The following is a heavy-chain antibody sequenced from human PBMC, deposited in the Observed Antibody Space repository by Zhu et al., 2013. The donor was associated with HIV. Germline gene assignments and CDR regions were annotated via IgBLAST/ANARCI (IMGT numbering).Heavy chain of an antibody. CDR2: INYSGST. CDR1: GGSVSSGSYY. CDR3: ARDRSDSGSPIQF. V-gene: IGHV4-61*01. J-gene: IGHJ4*02. D-gene: IGHD1-26*01. Sequence: QVQLQESGPGLVKPSETLSLTCTVSGGSVSSGSYYWSWIRQPPGKGLEWIGYINYSGSTNYNPSLKSRVTISVETSKNQFSLKLSSVTAADTAVYYCARDRSDSGSPIQFWGQGTLVTVSS.